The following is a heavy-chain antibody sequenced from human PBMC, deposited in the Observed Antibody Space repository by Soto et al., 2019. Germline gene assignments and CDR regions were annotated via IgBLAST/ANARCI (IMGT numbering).Heavy chain of an antibody. CDR1: NGSFSGYF. J-gene: IGHJ4*02. CDR3: ARRPGTRFDS. Sequence: QVQLQQWGAGLLKPSETLSLTCGVINGSFSGYFWNWIRQPPGKGLEWIGEIDHSGTTNYTPSLKSRVTMSVDTSNTHISLKLNSVTAADTATYYCARRPGTRFDSWGQGTLVTVSS. D-gene: IGHD3-10*01. V-gene: IGHV4-34*01. CDR2: IDHSGTT.